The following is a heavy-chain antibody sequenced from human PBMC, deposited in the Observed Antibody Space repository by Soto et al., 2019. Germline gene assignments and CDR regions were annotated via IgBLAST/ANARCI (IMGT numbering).Heavy chain of an antibody. CDR1: GGSITSYY. CDR2: IYYNGST. J-gene: IGHJ3*02. V-gene: IGHV4-59*08. Sequence: SETLSLTCSVSGGSITSYYWSWIRQPPGKGLEWIGYIYYNGSTNYNPSLKSRVTISVDTSENYLSLKLRSVTAADTAVYYCARQHAFDIWGQGTMVTVSS. CDR3: ARQHAFDI.